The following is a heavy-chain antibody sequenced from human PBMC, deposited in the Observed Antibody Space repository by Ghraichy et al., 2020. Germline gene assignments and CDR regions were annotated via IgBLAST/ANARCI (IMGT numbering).Heavy chain of an antibody. CDR2: INPNSGGT. CDR3: ARVRIHKTIFGTLQTRRGSETPPNYFDY. V-gene: IGHV1-2*02. D-gene: IGHD3-3*01. Sequence: ASVKVSCKASGYTFTGYYMHWVRQAPGQGLEWMGWINPNSGGTNYAQKFQGRVTMTRDTSISTAYMELSRLRSDDTAVYYCARVRIHKTIFGTLQTRRGSETPPNYFDYWGQGTLVTVSS. CDR1: GYTFTGYY. J-gene: IGHJ4*02.